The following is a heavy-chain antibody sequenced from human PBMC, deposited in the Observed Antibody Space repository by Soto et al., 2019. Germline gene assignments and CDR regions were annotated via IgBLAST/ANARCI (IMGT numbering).Heavy chain of an antibody. CDR2: IYWDDAK. CDR3: AHKGGGDRILDY. Sequence: QITLKESGPTLVKPTQTLTLTCTFSGFSLSTSGVGVGWIRQPPGKALEWVALIYWDDAKEYSPSLKSRLTLPKDTPKNPVALNMTNMDPVDTATFYCAHKGGGDRILDYWGQGTLVTVSS. D-gene: IGHD3-16*01. V-gene: IGHV2-5*02. J-gene: IGHJ4*02. CDR1: GFSLSTSGVG.